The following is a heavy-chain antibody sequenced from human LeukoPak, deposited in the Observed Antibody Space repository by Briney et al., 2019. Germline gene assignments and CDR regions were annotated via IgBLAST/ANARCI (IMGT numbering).Heavy chain of an antibody. Sequence: SVKVSCKASGGTFSSYTISWVRQAPGQGLEWMGRIIPILGIANYAQKFQGRVTITADKSTSTAYMELSSLRSEDTAVYYCARDTADYGSGSYYQDYWGQGTLVTVSS. D-gene: IGHD3-10*01. CDR2: IIPILGIA. V-gene: IGHV1-69*04. CDR3: ARDTADYGSGSYYQDY. J-gene: IGHJ4*02. CDR1: GGTFSSYT.